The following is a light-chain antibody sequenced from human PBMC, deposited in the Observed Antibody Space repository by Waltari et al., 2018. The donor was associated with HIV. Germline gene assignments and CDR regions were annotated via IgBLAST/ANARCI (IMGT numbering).Light chain of an antibody. CDR1: SGNIPGQS. J-gene: IGLJ3*02. V-gene: IGLV6-57*03. Sequence: FLLTQPHSVSESPGKTVTISCTHTSGNIPGQSLQWSQQRPGRAPTTVIYENDQRPSGVTARFSGSIDRSSSSASLIISGLKTEDEADYYCQSYDNNNPTWVFGGGTKLTVL. CDR3: QSYDNNNPTWV. CDR2: END.